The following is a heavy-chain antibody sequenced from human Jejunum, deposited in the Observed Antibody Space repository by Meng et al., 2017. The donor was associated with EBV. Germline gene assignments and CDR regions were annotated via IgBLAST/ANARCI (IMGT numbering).Heavy chain of an antibody. Sequence: QVQLVRSGAEVKKPGASVRVSCKASGYLFTGYYIQWVRQAPGQGLEWMGRIDPNTGDKNYAQKLQGRVTMTRATSIGTAFMELSRLTSDDTAVYYCARDHSSSFYGANIWGQGTLVTVSS. CDR3: ARDHSSSFYGANI. D-gene: IGHD2-2*01. J-gene: IGHJ4*02. V-gene: IGHV1-2*06. CDR1: GYLFTGYY. CDR2: IDPNTGDK.